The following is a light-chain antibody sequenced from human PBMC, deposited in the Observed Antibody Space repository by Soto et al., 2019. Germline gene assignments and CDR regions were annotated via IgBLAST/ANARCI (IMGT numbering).Light chain of an antibody. CDR2: SNN. CDR1: TSNIGSNA. CDR3: LTWDDSLDGYV. V-gene: IGLV1-44*01. Sequence: QPVLTQPPSASGTPGQSVTISCSGSTSNIGSNAVNWFQQFPTTAPKLLIFSNNQRPSGVPARFSGSKSGTSASLAISGLQSEDEADYYCLTWDDSLDGYVFGTGTKLTVL. J-gene: IGLJ1*01.